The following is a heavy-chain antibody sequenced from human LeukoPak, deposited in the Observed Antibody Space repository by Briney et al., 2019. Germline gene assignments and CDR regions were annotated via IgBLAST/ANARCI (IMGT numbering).Heavy chain of an antibody. CDR3: ARVSSSSWYAGGNWFDP. Sequence: PSETLSLTCTVSGGSISSSSYYWGWIRQPPGKGLEWIGSIYYSGSTYYNPSLKSRVTISVDTSKNQFSLKLSSVTAADTAVYYCARVSSSSWYAGGNWFDPWGQGTLVTVSS. V-gene: IGHV4-39*07. D-gene: IGHD6-13*01. CDR1: GGSISSSSYY. J-gene: IGHJ5*02. CDR2: IYYSGST.